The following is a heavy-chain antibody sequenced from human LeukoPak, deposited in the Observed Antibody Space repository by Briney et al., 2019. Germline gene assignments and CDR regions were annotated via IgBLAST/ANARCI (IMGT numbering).Heavy chain of an antibody. Sequence: SVKVSCKASGGTFSSYAISWVRQAPGQGLEWMGGIIPIFGTANYAQKFQGRVTITADESTSTAYMELSSLRSEDTAVYYCASLVVAVAGNAFDIWGQGTMVTVSS. CDR3: ASLVVAVAGNAFDI. J-gene: IGHJ3*02. CDR2: IIPIFGTA. CDR1: GGTFSSYA. V-gene: IGHV1-69*01. D-gene: IGHD6-19*01.